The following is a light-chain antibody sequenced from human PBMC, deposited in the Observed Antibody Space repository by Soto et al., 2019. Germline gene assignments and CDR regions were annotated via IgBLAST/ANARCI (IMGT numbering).Light chain of an antibody. CDR2: NGV. Sequence: QSVLTQPPSASGTPGQRVTISCSGSSSNIGNKTVNWYQQLPGTAPKLLIFNGVLRPSGVPDRFSGAKSGTSASLAISGLQSEDEADYYCAAWDDSLNAWVFGGGTQLTVL. V-gene: IGLV1-44*01. J-gene: IGLJ3*02. CDR3: AAWDDSLNAWV. CDR1: SSNIGNKT.